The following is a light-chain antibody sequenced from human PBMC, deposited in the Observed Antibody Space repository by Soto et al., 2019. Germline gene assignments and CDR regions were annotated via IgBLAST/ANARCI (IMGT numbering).Light chain of an antibody. Sequence: EIVLTHSPATLSLSPGARATLSCRASQSVRSYLAWYQQKPGQAPRLLIYDASNRATGIPARFSGSGSGTDFSLSISSLEPGDFAVYYCQQRSKLPRTFGQGTKVEIK. CDR1: QSVRSY. J-gene: IGKJ1*01. CDR2: DAS. CDR3: QQRSKLPRT. V-gene: IGKV3-11*01.